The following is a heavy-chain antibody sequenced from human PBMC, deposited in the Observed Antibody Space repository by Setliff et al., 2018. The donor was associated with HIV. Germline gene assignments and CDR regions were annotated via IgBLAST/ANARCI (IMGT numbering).Heavy chain of an antibody. V-gene: IGHV4-34*01. CDR1: GGSFGGYY. CDR3: AGGPGTTSIDY. Sequence: PSETLSLTCAVYGGSFGGYYWSWIRQPPGKGLEWIGEINHSGSTNYNMSLWSRVTISLGASRNQFSLELISVTAADTAVYYCAGGPGTTSIDYWAQGTLVTVSS. CDR2: INHSGST. J-gene: IGHJ4*02. D-gene: IGHD1-26*01.